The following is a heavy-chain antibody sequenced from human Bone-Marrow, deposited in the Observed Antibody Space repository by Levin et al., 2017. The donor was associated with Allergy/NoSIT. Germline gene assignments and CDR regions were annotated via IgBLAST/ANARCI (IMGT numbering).Heavy chain of an antibody. CDR3: ARGLEYSGLP. CDR2: ITSSSSYI. V-gene: IGHV3-21*01. CDR1: EFTFSTYT. J-gene: IGHJ5*02. D-gene: IGHD5-12*01. Sequence: PGESLKISCAASEFTFSTYTMNWVRQAPGKGLDWVSSITSSSSYIYYADSVKGRFTISRDNAKNSLYLQMNSLRVEDTAVYYCARGLEYSGLPWGQGTLVTVSS.